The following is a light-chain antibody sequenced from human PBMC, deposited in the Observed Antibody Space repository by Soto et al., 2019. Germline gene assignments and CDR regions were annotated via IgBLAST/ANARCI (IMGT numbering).Light chain of an antibody. J-gene: IGKJ4*01. V-gene: IGKV3-20*01. CDR3: RQYGSSPPT. CDR2: GAS. Sequence: EIVLTQSPGTLSLSPGERATLSCRASQSVYKNFLAWYQQKPGQAPRLLINGASNRATGIPDRFSGSGSGTYFSLTIDRLEPEDFAVYFCRQYGSSPPTFGGGTKVAIK. CDR1: QSVYKNF.